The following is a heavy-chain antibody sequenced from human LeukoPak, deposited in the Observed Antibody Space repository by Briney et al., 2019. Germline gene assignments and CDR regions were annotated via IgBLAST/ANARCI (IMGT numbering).Heavy chain of an antibody. D-gene: IGHD2-15*01. V-gene: IGHV4-4*07. J-gene: IGHJ4*02. CDR1: GGSISSYY. Sequence: SETLSLTCTVSGGSISSYYWSWIRQPAGKGLEWIGRIYTSGTTHYNPSLKSRVTMSVDTSKNQFSLKLSSVTAADTAVYYCARAFLVGYSPEEYFFDYWGQGALVTVSS. CDR3: ARAFLVGYSPEEYFFDY. CDR2: IYTSGTT.